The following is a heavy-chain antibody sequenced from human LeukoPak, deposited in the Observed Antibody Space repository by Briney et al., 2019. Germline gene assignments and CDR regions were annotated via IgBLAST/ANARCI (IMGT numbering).Heavy chain of an antibody. D-gene: IGHD4-23*01. J-gene: IGHJ5*02. Sequence: SETLSLTCTVSGGSISSSSYYWGWIRQPPGKGLEWIGSIYYSGSTYYNPSLKSRVTISVDTSKNQFSLKLSSVTAADTAVYYCARDRAHYGGNSKYNWFDPWGQGTLVTVSS. CDR1: GGSISSSSYY. CDR3: ARDRAHYGGNSKYNWFDP. V-gene: IGHV4-39*07. CDR2: IYYSGST.